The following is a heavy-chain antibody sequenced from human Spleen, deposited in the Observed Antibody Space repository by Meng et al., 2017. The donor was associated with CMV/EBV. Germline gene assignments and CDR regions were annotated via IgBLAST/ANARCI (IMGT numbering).Heavy chain of an antibody. D-gene: IGHD7-27*01. V-gene: IGHV1-2*02. CDR3: ARDNNWGPDY. CDR2: IHPHRGDT. Sequence: ASVKVSCKAPGYVFSGYYVHWVRQAPGQGLEWMGWIHPHRGDTNYAQQFQGRVTLTRDTSINTGYMELTRLTSDDTAVYYCARDNNWGPDYWGQGTLVTVSS. J-gene: IGHJ4*02. CDR1: GYVFSGYY.